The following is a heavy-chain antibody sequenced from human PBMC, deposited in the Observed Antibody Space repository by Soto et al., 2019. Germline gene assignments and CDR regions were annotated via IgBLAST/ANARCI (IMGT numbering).Heavy chain of an antibody. Sequence: HITLKESGPTLVKPTQPRTLTCTLSVFSLSTSGESVGWIRHSPGKSVEWVALIHWNQHKRYGPSLESRLTLAKDTSKNPVVLTRTNMDPVDPSTYFCAHRRGYGSGNFYFDFWGQGTLVTVSA. J-gene: IGHJ4*02. CDR1: VFSLSTSGES. CDR2: IHWNQHK. D-gene: IGHD3-10*01. V-gene: IGHV2-5*01. CDR3: AHRRGYGSGNFYFDF.